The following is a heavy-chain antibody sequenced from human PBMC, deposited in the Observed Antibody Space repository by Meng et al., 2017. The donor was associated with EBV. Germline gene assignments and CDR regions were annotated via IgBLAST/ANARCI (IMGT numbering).Heavy chain of an antibody. J-gene: IGHJ4*02. CDR2: LIPMSGAP. Sequence: VQVPQSGVEAKKPGSWGRVSCRPSGGTFISDAVSWGRQAPGQGLEWMGGLIPMSGAPHYAQKFQDRVTIIADESTSTHSMELNNLRSEDTAMYYCASESGRGFTPDYWGQGTLVTVSS. CDR3: ASESGRGFTPDY. CDR1: GGTFISDA. V-gene: IGHV1-69*01. D-gene: IGHD3-10*01.